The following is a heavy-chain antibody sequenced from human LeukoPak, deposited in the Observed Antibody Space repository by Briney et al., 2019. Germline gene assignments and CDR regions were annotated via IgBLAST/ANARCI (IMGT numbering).Heavy chain of an antibody. J-gene: IGHJ6*02. V-gene: IGHV3-7*03. CDR1: GSTFSSYW. Sequence: PGGSLRLSCAASGSTFSSYWMHWVRQAPGQGLEWVANIKQDESEKYYVDSVKGRFTLSRDNAKNSLYLQMNSLRAEDTAVYYCVRAMDVWGQGTTVTVSS. CDR2: IKQDESEK. CDR3: VRAMDV.